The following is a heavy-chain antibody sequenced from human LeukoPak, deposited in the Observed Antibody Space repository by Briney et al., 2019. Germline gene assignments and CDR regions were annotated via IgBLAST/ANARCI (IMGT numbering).Heavy chain of an antibody. V-gene: IGHV4-59*08. Sequence: SETLSLTCTVSGGSISSYYWSWIRQPPGKGLEWIGYIYYSGSTNYNPSLKSRVTISVDTSKNQFSLKLSSVTAADTAVYYCARGTLDYYYGMDVWGQGTTVAVYS. J-gene: IGHJ6*02. CDR3: ARGTLDYYYGMDV. CDR2: IYYSGST. CDR1: GGSISSYY.